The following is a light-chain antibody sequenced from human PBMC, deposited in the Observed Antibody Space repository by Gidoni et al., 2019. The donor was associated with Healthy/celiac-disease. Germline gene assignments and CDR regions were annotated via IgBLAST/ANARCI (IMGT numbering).Light chain of an antibody. CDR1: QSVNSN. J-gene: IGKJ1*01. Sequence: IVMTQSPATLSVSPGERVTLSCRASQSVNSNLAWYQQKPDQAPRLLIYGASTRAAGIPARFSGSGSGTEFTLTISSLQSEDFAVYYCQHYNNWPPWTFGQGTRVEVK. CDR2: GAS. V-gene: IGKV3-15*01. CDR3: QHYNNWPPWT.